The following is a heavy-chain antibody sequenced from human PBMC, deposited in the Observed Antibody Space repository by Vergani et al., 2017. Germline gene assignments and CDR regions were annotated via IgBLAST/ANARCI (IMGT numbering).Heavy chain of an antibody. Sequence: QVQLQQWGAGLLKPSETLSLTCAVYGGSFSGYYWSWIRQPPGKGLEWIGEINHSGSTNYNPSLKSRVTISVDTSKNQFSLKLSSVTAADTAVYYCARSDYCGGDCYSSDYYMDVWGKGTTVTVSS. J-gene: IGHJ6*03. V-gene: IGHV4-34*01. CDR2: INHSGST. CDR1: GGSFSGYY. D-gene: IGHD2-21*01. CDR3: ARSDYCGGDCYSSDYYMDV.